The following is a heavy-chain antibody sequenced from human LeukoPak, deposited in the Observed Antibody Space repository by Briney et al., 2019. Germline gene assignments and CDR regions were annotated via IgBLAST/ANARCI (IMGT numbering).Heavy chain of an antibody. J-gene: IGHJ6*04. CDR2: INPSGGST. CDR3: ARAGPAGYYGSGSYYNMDV. D-gene: IGHD3-10*01. CDR1: GYTFTSYY. V-gene: IGHV1-46*01. Sequence: ASVKVSCKASGYTFTSYYMHWVRQAPGQGLEWMGIINPSGGSTSYAQKFQGRVTMTRDMSTSTVYMELSSLRSEDTAVYYCARAGPAGYYGSGSYYNMDVWGKGTTVTVSS.